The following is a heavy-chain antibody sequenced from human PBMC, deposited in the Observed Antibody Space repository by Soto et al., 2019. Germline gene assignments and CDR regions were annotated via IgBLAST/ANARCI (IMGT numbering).Heavy chain of an antibody. J-gene: IGHJ4*02. Sequence: EVQLVESGGGLVQPGGSLKLSCAASGFIFSDSPIHWVRQASGKGLEWVGRSRSKGDNYATAYAASVRGRFTISRDDSKNTAYLQMNSLTTDDTAVYYCTRLVEWDQGNEYWGKGTLVTVSS. CDR1: GFIFSDSP. CDR3: TRLVEWDQGNEY. CDR2: SRSKGDNYAT. D-gene: IGHD3-3*01. V-gene: IGHV3-73*01.